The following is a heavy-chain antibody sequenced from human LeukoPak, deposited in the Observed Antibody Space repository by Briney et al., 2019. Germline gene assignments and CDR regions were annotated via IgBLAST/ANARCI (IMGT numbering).Heavy chain of an antibody. Sequence: GASVKVSCKXSGYTFTGYYMHWVRQAPGQGLEWMGWINPNSGGTNYAQKFQGRVTMTRDTSISTAYMELSRLRSDDTAVYYCARHRRSIVGATTWFDPWGQGTLVTVSS. J-gene: IGHJ5*02. CDR1: GYTFTGYY. V-gene: IGHV1-2*02. CDR2: INPNSGGT. CDR3: ARHRRSIVGATTWFDP. D-gene: IGHD1-26*01.